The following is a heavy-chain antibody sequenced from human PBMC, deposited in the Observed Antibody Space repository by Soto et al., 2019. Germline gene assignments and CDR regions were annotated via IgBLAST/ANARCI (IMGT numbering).Heavy chain of an antibody. CDR1: GGSFKSGSYS. CDR2: VYHTGRT. CDR3: ARDFAYFDS. Sequence: SETLSLTCTVSGGSFKSGSYSWSWIRQPPGKGLEWIGYVYHTGRTSYNPSLKSRVSISMDTSKNQFSLNLDSVTAADTAVYFCARDFAYFDSRGQGTLVTVSS. J-gene: IGHJ4*02. V-gene: IGHV4-61*01. D-gene: IGHD3-3*01.